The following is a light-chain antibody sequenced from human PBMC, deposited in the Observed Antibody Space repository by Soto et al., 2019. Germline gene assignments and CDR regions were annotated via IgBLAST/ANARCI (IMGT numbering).Light chain of an antibody. V-gene: IGKV3-15*01. CDR3: QHFNNWPPEYT. J-gene: IGKJ2*01. CDR1: QSISSN. CDR2: GAS. Sequence: EIVMTQSPATLSVSPGERATLSCRVSQSISSNLAWYQQKPGQAPRLLIYGASTRATGIPARFSGSGSGTEFTLTISSLQSEDFAVYYCQHFNNWPPEYTFGQGTKLEIK.